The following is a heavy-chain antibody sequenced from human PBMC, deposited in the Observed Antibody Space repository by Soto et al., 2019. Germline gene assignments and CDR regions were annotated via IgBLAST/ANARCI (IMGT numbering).Heavy chain of an antibody. Sequence: SETLSLTCTVSGGSISSGDYYWSWIRQPPGKGLEWIGYIYYSGSTYYNPSLKSRVTISVDTSKNQFSLKLSSVTAADTAVYYCARHASIAVAGTRYYYGMDVWGQRTTVTVSS. D-gene: IGHD6-19*01. J-gene: IGHJ6*02. V-gene: IGHV4-30-4*01. CDR1: GGSISSGDYY. CDR2: IYYSGST. CDR3: ARHASIAVAGTRYYYGMDV.